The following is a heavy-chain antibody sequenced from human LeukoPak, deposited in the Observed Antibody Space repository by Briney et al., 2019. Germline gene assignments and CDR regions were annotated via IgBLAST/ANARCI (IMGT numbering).Heavy chain of an antibody. Sequence: GGSLRLSCAASGFTVSSNYMSWVRQAPGKGLEWVANIKQDGSEKYYVDSVKGRFTISRDNAKNSLYLQMNSLRAEDTAVYYCARVRGDGYDLLFDYWGQGTLVTVSS. J-gene: IGHJ4*02. V-gene: IGHV3-7*01. D-gene: IGHD5-12*01. CDR1: GFTVSSNY. CDR2: IKQDGSEK. CDR3: ARVRGDGYDLLFDY.